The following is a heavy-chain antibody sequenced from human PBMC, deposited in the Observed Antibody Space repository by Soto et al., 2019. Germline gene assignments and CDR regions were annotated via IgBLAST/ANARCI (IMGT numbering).Heavy chain of an antibody. CDR3: ARSGSYFEWFDH. Sequence: GESLKISCKGSGYSFTSYWISWVRQMPGKGLEWMGRIDPSDSYTNYSPSFQGHVTISADKSISTAYLQWSSLKASDTAMYYCARSGSYFEWFDHWGQGPLVTVLL. J-gene: IGHJ5*02. D-gene: IGHD1-26*01. CDR2: IDPSDSYT. CDR1: GYSFTSYW. V-gene: IGHV5-10-1*01.